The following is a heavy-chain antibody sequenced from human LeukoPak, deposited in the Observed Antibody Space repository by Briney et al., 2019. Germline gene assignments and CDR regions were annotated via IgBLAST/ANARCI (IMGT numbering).Heavy chain of an antibody. J-gene: IGHJ4*02. CDR3: TRDRGQWVVDY. Sequence: SETLSLTCTVSGGSISTSGYYWGWIRQPPGKGLEYFASIDSSGNVYYNPSPRSRVTISADTSKNQFSLKLSSVTAADTAVYYCTRDRGQWVVDYWGQGTLVTVSS. D-gene: IGHD6-19*01. CDR2: IDSSGNV. CDR1: GGSISTSGYY. V-gene: IGHV4-39*07.